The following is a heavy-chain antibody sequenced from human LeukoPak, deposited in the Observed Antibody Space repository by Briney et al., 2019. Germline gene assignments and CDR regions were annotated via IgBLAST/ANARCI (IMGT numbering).Heavy chain of an antibody. CDR3: AGDTAAVNIPGSRLDP. D-gene: IGHD5-18*01. CDR1: GGSISSDF. CDR2: ISYSGIT. V-gene: IGHV4-59*08. Sequence: SETLSLTCTVSGGSISSDFWSWIRQPPGKGLEWIGYISYSGITNYNPSLKSRVTISVDTSKNQFSLRLRSVTAADTAVYFCAGDTAAVNIPGSRLDPWGQGTLVTVSS. J-gene: IGHJ5*02.